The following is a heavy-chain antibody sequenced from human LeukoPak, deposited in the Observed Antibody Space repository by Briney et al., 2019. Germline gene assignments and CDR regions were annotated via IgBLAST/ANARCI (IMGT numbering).Heavy chain of an antibody. CDR1: GGTFNSYA. Sequence: SVKVSCKASGGTFNSYAINWVRQAPGQGLEWMGRIFPIFGTANYAQKFQGRVTVTTDESTNTAYMELSSLRPEDTALYYCARFSGYDSLLFAFDIWGQGTMVTVSS. V-gene: IGHV1-69*05. D-gene: IGHD5-12*01. J-gene: IGHJ3*02. CDR2: IFPIFGTA. CDR3: ARFSGYDSLLFAFDI.